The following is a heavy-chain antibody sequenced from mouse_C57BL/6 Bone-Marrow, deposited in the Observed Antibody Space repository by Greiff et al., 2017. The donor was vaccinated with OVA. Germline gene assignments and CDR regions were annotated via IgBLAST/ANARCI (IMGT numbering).Heavy chain of an antibody. CDR1: GFTFSSYA. D-gene: IGHD2-5*01. V-gene: IGHV5-4*03. J-gene: IGHJ1*02. CDR2: ISDGGSYT. Sequence: DVKLVESGGGLVKPGGSLKLSCAASGFTFSSYAMSWVRQTPEKRLEWVATISDGGSYTYYPDNVKGRFTISRDNAKNNLYLQMSHLKSEDTAMYYCARGRYSNYEDWYFDVWGTGTTVTVSS. CDR3: ARGRYSNYEDWYFDV.